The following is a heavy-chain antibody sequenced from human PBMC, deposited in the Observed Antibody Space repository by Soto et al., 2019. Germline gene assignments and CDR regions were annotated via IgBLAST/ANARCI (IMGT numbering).Heavy chain of an antibody. D-gene: IGHD3-10*01. CDR3: ARGGDTMVRGVIIIYYYGMDV. CDR1: GYSISRGYY. CDR2: IYHGET. J-gene: IGHJ6*02. Sequence: SETLSLTCAVSGYSISRGYYWGWIRQPPGKGLEWIGSIYHGETYYNPSLKSRVTISADTSKNQFSLKLSSVTAADTAVYYCARGGDTMVRGVIIIYYYGMDVWGQGTTVTVSS. V-gene: IGHV4-38-2*01.